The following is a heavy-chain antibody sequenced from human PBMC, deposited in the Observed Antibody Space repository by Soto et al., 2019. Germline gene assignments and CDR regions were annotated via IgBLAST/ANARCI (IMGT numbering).Heavy chain of an antibody. J-gene: IGHJ4*02. CDR2: ISGSGGST. CDR1: GFTFSSYA. Sequence: PGGSLRLSCAASGFTFSSYAMSWVRQAPGKGLEWVSAISGSGGSTYYADSVKGRFTISRDNSKNTLYLQMNSLRAEDTAVYYCAKDEGYDFWSGYSDYWGQGTLVTVSS. V-gene: IGHV3-23*01. D-gene: IGHD3-3*01. CDR3: AKDEGYDFWSGYSDY.